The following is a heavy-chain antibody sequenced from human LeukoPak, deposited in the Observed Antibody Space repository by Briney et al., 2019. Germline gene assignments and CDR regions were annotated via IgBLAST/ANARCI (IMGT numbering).Heavy chain of an antibody. J-gene: IGHJ6*03. V-gene: IGHV4-59*01. CDR1: GGSISSFY. CDR3: ARTTMVRGTYYMDV. Sequence: PSETLSLTCTVSGGSISSFYWSWIRQPPGKGLEWIGCIYYSGYTNYKSSLKSRVTISVDTSKNQFSLKLSSVTAADTAVYYCARTTMVRGTYYMDVWGKGTTVTISS. CDR2: IYYSGYT. D-gene: IGHD3-10*01.